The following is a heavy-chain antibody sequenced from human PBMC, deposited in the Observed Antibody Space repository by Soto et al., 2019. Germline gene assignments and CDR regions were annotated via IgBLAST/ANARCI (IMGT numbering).Heavy chain of an antibody. CDR1: GGTFSSYA. CDR3: ARCKGYYDSSGYYYGAPEYYFDY. D-gene: IGHD3-22*01. V-gene: IGHV1-69*05. CDR2: IIPIFGTA. J-gene: IGHJ4*02. Sequence: SVKVSCKASGGTFSSYAISWVRQAPGQGLEWMGGIIPIFGTANYAQKLQGRVTMTTDTSTSTAYMELRSLRSDDTAVYYCARCKGYYDSSGYYYGAPEYYFDYWGQGTLVTVSS.